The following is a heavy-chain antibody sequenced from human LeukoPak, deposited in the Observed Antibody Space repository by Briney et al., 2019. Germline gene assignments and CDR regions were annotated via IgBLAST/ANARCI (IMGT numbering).Heavy chain of an antibody. CDR1: GYTFTSYY. CDR2: INPSGGST. CDR3: ARSSSSPAEYDY. J-gene: IGHJ4*02. Sequence: ASVKVSCKASGYTFTSYYMHWVRQAPGQGLEWMGIINPSGGSTSYAQKFQGRVTMTRDMSTSTVYMELSSLRSEDTAVHYCARSSSSPAEYDYWGQGTLVTVSS. D-gene: IGHD6-13*01. V-gene: IGHV1-46*01.